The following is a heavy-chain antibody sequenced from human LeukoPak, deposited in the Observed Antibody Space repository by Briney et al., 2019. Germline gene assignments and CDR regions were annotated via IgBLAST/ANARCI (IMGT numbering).Heavy chain of an antibody. Sequence: ASVKVSCKASGYTFTDYYIHWVRQAPGQGLEWMGWINPNSGSRNSAQKFQGRVTMTRDTSISTAYVELSSLRSDDTAVYYCARGGYSYGKYNWFDPWGQGTLVTVSS. J-gene: IGHJ5*02. CDR2: INPNSGSR. CDR1: GYTFTDYY. D-gene: IGHD5-18*01. CDR3: ARGGYSYGKYNWFDP. V-gene: IGHV1-2*02.